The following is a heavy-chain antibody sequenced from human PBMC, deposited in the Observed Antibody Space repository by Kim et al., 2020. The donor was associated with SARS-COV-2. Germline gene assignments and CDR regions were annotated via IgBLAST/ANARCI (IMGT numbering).Heavy chain of an antibody. J-gene: IGHJ4*02. Sequence: ADSVKGRFNRSRDNSKNTLYLQMNSRRAEDTAVYYRAKASITMIVVAPDYWDQGTLVTVSS. V-gene: IGHV3-23*01. CDR3: AKASITMIVVAPDY. D-gene: IGHD3-22*01.